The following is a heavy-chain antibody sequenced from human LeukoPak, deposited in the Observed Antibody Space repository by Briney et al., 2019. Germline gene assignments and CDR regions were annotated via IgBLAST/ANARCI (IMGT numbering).Heavy chain of an antibody. CDR2: TSSDLNVE. Sequence: GGSLGLSCAASGFTFRNYVIHWVRQAPGKGLEWVAVTSSDLNVELYADSVKGRFTISRDDSRSTLYLQMNSLRPEDTAIYYCAREGYYGSGSPPSLYFDYWGQGTLVTVSS. D-gene: IGHD3-10*01. CDR3: AREGYYGSGSPPSLYFDY. V-gene: IGHV3-30-3*01. J-gene: IGHJ4*02. CDR1: GFTFRNYV.